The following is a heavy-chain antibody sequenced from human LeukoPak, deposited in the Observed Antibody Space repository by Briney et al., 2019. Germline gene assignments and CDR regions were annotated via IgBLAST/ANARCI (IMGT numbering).Heavy chain of an antibody. CDR3: ARGARAGYNLEPFDY. CDR1: GGSISSYY. CDR2: IYYSGST. V-gene: IGHV4-59*08. D-gene: IGHD5-24*01. J-gene: IGHJ4*02. Sequence: SETLSLTCTVSGGSISSYYWSWIRQPPGKGLEWIGYIYYSGSTKYNPSLKSRVTISVDTSKNQFSLKLRSVTTADTAVYYCARGARAGYNLEPFDYWGQGTLVTVSS.